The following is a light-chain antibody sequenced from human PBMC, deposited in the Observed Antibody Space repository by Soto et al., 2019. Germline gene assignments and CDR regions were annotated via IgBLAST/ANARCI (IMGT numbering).Light chain of an antibody. J-gene: IGKJ1*01. CDR3: QQCNSYPPT. CDR1: QSISSW. Sequence: IQMTQSPSTLSASVGDRVTITCRASQSISSWLAWYQQKPGKAPKVLIYKASNLQSGVPAWFSGSGSGTDFTLTISSLQPDDFATYYCQQCNSYPPTFGQGTTVDIK. V-gene: IGKV1-5*03. CDR2: KAS.